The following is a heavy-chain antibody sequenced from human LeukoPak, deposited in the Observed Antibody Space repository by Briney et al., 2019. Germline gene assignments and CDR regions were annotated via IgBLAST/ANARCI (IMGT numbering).Heavy chain of an antibody. Sequence: SETLSLTCTVSGGSISSRSYYWSWIRQPPGKGLEWIGEINHSGSTNYNPSLKSRVTISVDTSKNQFSLKLSSVTAADTAVYYCARHGDGHNWYYYYMDVWGKGTTVTVSS. V-gene: IGHV4-39*01. CDR1: GGSISSRSYY. CDR2: INHSGST. D-gene: IGHD5-24*01. CDR3: ARHGDGHNWYYYYMDV. J-gene: IGHJ6*03.